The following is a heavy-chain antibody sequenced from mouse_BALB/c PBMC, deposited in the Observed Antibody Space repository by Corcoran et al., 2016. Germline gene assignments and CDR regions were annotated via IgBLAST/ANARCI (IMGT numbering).Heavy chain of an antibody. D-gene: IGHD1-1*01. V-gene: IGHV9-1*02. Sequence: QIQLVQSGPELKKPGETVKISCKASGYTFTNYGMNWVKQAPGKGLKWMGWINTYTGEPTYADDFKGRFAFSLETSASTAYLQINNLKNEDMATYFCARDYGSGQAWFAYWGQGTLVTVSA. J-gene: IGHJ3*01. CDR3: ARDYGSGQAWFAY. CDR2: INTYTGEP. CDR1: GYTFTNYG.